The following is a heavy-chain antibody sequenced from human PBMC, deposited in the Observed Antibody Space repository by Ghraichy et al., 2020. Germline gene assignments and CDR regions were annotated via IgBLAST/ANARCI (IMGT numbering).Heavy chain of an antibody. CDR2: IDHRGGT. Sequence: SETLSLTCDVSGATLSEYYFTWIRQPPGKALEWIGEIDHRGGTDYNPSLQSRVSISVDTSQNQLSLKLRSVTAADTSVYYCVSITRAGAFDFWGHGSLVTVSS. CDR3: VSITRAGAFDF. D-gene: IGHD4/OR15-4a*01. CDR1: GATLSEYY. J-gene: IGHJ5*01. V-gene: IGHV4-34*08.